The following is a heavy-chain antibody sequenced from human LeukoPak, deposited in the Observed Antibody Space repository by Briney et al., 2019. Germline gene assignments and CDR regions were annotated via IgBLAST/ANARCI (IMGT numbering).Heavy chain of an antibody. CDR1: XFXXXXXX. CDR3: ARVSGDV. CDR2: IXYDXXSE. Sequence: GRSLXLSCAASXFXXXXXXXXXVXXXXGXXXXWVXXIXYDXXSEYYADSVKGRFTISRDDSKNTLYLQMNSLRXDXXAVYFCARVSGDVWGQGTTVTVSS. J-gene: IGHJ6*02. V-gene: IGHV3-30-3*01.